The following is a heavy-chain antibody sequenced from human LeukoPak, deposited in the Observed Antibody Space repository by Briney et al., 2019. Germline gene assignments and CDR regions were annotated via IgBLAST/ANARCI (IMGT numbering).Heavy chain of an antibody. Sequence: PSQTLSLTXTVSGGSISSGTYYWNWIRQPAGKGLDWIGRIYTSGSTNYNPSLKSRVAISVDTSKNQFSLKLTSVTAADTAMYYCARDPYDTSANDAFDIWGQGTMVSVSS. CDR1: GGSISSGTYY. D-gene: IGHD3-22*01. CDR3: ARDPYDTSANDAFDI. V-gene: IGHV4-61*02. J-gene: IGHJ3*02. CDR2: IYTSGST.